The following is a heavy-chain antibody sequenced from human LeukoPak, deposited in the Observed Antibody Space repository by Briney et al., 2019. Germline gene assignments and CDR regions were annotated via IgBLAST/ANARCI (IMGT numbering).Heavy chain of an antibody. J-gene: IGHJ4*02. D-gene: IGHD6-25*01. Sequence: GGSLRLSCAASGFTFSTYNMNWVRQAPGKGLEWVSSITSSSSYIYYADSVKGRFTISRDNSKNTLYLQMNSLRAGDTAIYYCAKDRRLASFDYGGQGTLVTVSS. CDR2: ITSSSSYI. CDR1: GFTFSTYN. V-gene: IGHV3-21*04. CDR3: AKDRRLASFDY.